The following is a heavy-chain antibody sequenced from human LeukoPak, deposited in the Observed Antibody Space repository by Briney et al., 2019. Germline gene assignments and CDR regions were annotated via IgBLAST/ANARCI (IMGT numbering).Heavy chain of an antibody. CDR3: ARVRAARIAARPENAFDY. CDR1: GGSFRGYY. Sequence: SETLSLTCAVYGGSFRGYYWSWIRQPPGKGLEWIGEINHSGSTNYNPSLKSRVTISVDTSKNQFSLKLSSVTAADTAVYYCARVRAARIAARPENAFDYWGQGTLVTVSS. J-gene: IGHJ4*02. D-gene: IGHD6-6*01. V-gene: IGHV4-34*01. CDR2: INHSGST.